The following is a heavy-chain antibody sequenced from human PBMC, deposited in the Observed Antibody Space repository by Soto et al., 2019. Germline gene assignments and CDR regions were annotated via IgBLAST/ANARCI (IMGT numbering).Heavy chain of an antibody. J-gene: IGHJ3*01. CDR1: GFTFSTSE. V-gene: IGHV3-48*03. CDR3: AIRASR. CDR2: IHPSGQPI. D-gene: IGHD1-26*01. Sequence: EVQLVESGGGLRQPGGSLRLSCAASGFTFSTSEMYWVRQAPGKGLEWVSYIHPSGQPIFYADSVKGRFTISRDNAKNSLYLHTSSLRAQDSAVSYCAIRASRWCQGTMVTVSS.